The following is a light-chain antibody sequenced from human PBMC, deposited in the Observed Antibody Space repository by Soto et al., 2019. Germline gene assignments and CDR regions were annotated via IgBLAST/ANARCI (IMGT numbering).Light chain of an antibody. J-gene: IGKJ1*01. CDR2: GAS. CDR1: HSVSSS. V-gene: IGKV3-15*01. Sequence: EVVMTRSPATLSVSPWERPTLFFSASHSVSSSLAWYQQKPGQAPRLLIHGASTRATGIPARFSGSGSGTEFTLTISSLQSEDFAVYYCQQYSDWRPQFGQGTKVDI. CDR3: QQYSDWRPQ.